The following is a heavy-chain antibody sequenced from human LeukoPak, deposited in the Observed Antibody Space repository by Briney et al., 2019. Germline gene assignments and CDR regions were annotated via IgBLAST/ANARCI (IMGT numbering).Heavy chain of an antibody. CDR1: GGSFSGYY. CDR2: INHSGST. J-gene: IGHJ5*02. D-gene: IGHD3-10*01. V-gene: IGHV4-34*01. Sequence: PSETLSLTCAVYGGSFSGYYWSWIRQPPGKGLEWIGEINHSGSTNYNPSLKSRVTISVDTSKNQFSLKLSSVTAADTAVYYCARRIKRGLWFGESDWFDPWGQGTLVTVSS. CDR3: ARRIKRGLWFGESDWFDP.